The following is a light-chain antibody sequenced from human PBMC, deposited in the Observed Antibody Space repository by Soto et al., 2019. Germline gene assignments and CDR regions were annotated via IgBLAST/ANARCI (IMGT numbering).Light chain of an antibody. Sequence: QSALTQPASVSGSPGQSITISCTGTSSDLDGYNYVSWYQQHPGKAPKLMIYEVNKRPSGVPDRFSGSKSGNTASLTVSGLQAEDEADYYCSSYAGSSNVFGTGTKVTVL. CDR1: SSDLDGYNY. CDR2: EVN. CDR3: SSYAGSSNV. V-gene: IGLV2-8*01. J-gene: IGLJ1*01.